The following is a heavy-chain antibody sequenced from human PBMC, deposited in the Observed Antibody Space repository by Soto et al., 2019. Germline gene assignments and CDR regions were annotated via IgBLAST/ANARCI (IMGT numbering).Heavy chain of an antibody. CDR1: GFTVKRKR. CDR3: ARASYYYYGMDV. Sequence: LLLSCADPGFTVKRKRVGLGGRAPGKGLEWVANIKQDGSEKYYVDSVKGRFTISRDNAKNSLYLQMNSLRAEDTAVYYCARASYYYYGMDVWAQGTTLTVSS. CDR2: IKQDGSEK. J-gene: IGHJ6*01. V-gene: IGHV3-7*03.